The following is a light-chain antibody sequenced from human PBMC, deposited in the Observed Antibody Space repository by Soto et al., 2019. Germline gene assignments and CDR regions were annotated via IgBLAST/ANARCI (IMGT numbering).Light chain of an antibody. CDR1: QSVSSN. J-gene: IGKJ4*01. V-gene: IGKV3-15*01. CDR2: GAS. CDR3: QQYSQWPLT. Sequence: EVVMTQSPATLSVSLGDRATLSCRARQSVSSNLAWYQQKPGQGPRLLIYGASTRATGIPARFGGSGSATEFTLTISSLQSEDFAVYYCQQYSQWPLTFGGGTKVDIK.